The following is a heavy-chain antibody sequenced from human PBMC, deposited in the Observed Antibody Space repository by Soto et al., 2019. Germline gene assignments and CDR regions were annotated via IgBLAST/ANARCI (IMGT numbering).Heavy chain of an antibody. V-gene: IGHV4-30-2*01. CDR2: IYHSGTT. D-gene: IGHD4-17*01. J-gene: IGHJ6*02. Sequence: QLQLQESGSGLVKPSQTLSLTCAVYGGSISSGGYSWSWIRQPPRKGLEWIGYIYHSGTTYYNPTLKSRVTISVDRSKNQFSLKLSSVTAADTAVYYCARAHYGDYGYGMDVWGQGTTVTVSS. CDR3: ARAHYGDYGYGMDV. CDR1: GGSISSGGYS.